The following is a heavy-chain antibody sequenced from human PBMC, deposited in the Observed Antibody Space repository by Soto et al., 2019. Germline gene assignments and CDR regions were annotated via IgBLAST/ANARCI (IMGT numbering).Heavy chain of an antibody. CDR1: GYTFTSYG. D-gene: IGHD1-26*01. V-gene: IGHV1-18*01. Sequence: QVHLVQSGAEVKKPGASVKVSCKASGYTFTSYGITWVRQAPGQGLEWMGWISAHNGNTDYAQKLQGRVIVTRDTSTSAADMELRSRISDDAAVYYCASGRYGDYWGQGARVTVSS. CDR2: ISAHNGNT. CDR3: ASGRYGDY. J-gene: IGHJ4*02.